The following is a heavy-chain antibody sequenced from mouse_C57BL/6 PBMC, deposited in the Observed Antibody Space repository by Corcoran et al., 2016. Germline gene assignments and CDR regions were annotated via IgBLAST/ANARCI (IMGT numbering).Heavy chain of an antibody. CDR1: GYSITSGYY. CDR3: ARVEYGNYEY. J-gene: IGHJ2*01. Sequence: DVQLQESGPGLVKPSQSLSLTCSVTGYSITSGYYWNWIRQFPGNKLEWMGYISYDGSNNYNPSLKNRISITRDTSKNQFFLKLNSVTTEDTATYYCARVEYGNYEYWGQGTTLTVSS. D-gene: IGHD2-1*01. CDR2: ISYDGSN. V-gene: IGHV3-6*01.